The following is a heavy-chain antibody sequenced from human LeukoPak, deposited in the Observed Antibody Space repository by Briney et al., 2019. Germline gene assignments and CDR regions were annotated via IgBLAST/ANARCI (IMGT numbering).Heavy chain of an antibody. CDR3: ARGGDYGDYGFHWYFDL. CDR2: IKQDGSEK. CDR1: GFTFSSYW. D-gene: IGHD4-17*01. Sequence: QSGGSLRLSCAASGFTFSSYWMSWVRQAPGKGLEWVANIKQDGSEKYHVDSVKGRLTTSRDNAKNSLYLQMNSLRAEDTAVYYCARGGDYGDYGFHWYFDLWGRGTLVTVSS. V-gene: IGHV3-7*01. J-gene: IGHJ2*01.